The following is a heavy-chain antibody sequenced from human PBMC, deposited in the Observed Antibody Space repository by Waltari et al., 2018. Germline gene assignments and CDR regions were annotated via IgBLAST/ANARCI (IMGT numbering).Heavy chain of an antibody. CDR2: IWYDGSKK. J-gene: IGHJ4*02. CDR1: GFTFSSYG. D-gene: IGHD3-10*01. V-gene: IGHV3-33*01. CDR3: ARDLWFGELSLGY. Sequence: QVQLVESGGGVVQPGRSLRLSCAASGFTFSSYGMHWVRQAPGKGGEWVEGIWYDGSKKYYADAVKGRFTISRDNSKNTLYLQMNSLRAEDTAVYYCARDLWFGELSLGYWGQGTLVTVSS.